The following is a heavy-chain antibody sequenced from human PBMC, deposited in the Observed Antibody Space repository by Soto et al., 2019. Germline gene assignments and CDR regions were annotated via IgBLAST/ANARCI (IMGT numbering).Heavy chain of an antibody. D-gene: IGHD2-2*01. CDR2: IYWDDDK. CDR1: GFSLSTSGVG. CDR3: AHKRGYQLLRGWFDP. Sequence: ITLKESGPTLVKPTQTLTLTCTFSGFSLSTSGVGVGWIRQPPGKALEWLALIYWDDDKRYSPSLKSRLTITKDPSKNQVVLTMTNMDPVDTATYYCAHKRGYQLLRGWFDPWGQGTLVTVSS. V-gene: IGHV2-5*02. J-gene: IGHJ5*02.